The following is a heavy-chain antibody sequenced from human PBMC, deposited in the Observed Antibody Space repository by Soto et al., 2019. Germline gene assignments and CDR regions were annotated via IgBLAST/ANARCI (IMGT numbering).Heavy chain of an antibody. CDR2: IWYDGSNK. CDR3: ARASQAYGMDV. J-gene: IGHJ6*02. V-gene: IGHV3-33*01. Sequence: QVQLLESGGGVVQPGRSLRLSCAASGFSFSSYGMHWVRQAPGKGLEWVAVIWYDGSNKYYAASVKGRFTISRDNSKNTLYLQMNSLRAEDTAVYYCARASQAYGMDVWGQGTTVTVSS. CDR1: GFSFSSYG.